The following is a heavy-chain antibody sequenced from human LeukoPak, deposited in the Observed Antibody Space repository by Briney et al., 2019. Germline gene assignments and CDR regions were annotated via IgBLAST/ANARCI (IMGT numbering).Heavy chain of an antibody. CDR3: ARGRPVGASTVEDY. CDR2: ISYDGSNK. Sequence: GRSLRLSCAASGFTFSSYAMHWVRQAPGKGLERVAVISYDGSNKYYADSVKGRFTISRDNSKNTLYLQMNNLRAEDTAVYYCARGRPVGASTVEDYWGQGTLVTVSS. V-gene: IGHV3-30*14. CDR1: GFTFSSYA. D-gene: IGHD1-26*01. J-gene: IGHJ4*02.